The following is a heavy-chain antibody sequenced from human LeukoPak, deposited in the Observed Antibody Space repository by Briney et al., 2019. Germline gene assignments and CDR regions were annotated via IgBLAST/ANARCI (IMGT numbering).Heavy chain of an antibody. Sequence: GGSLRLSCAASGYTFSSHGLTWVRQAPGKGLEWVPTINGAGDNIYYAETVKGRFTISRDNSKNTLYLQMHSLRAEDTAIYYCAKVSVCYGCYLDYWGQGTLVTVS. CDR1: GYTFSSHG. V-gene: IGHV3-23*01. CDR2: INGAGDNI. J-gene: IGHJ4*02. CDR3: AKVSVCYGCYLDY. D-gene: IGHD3-16*01.